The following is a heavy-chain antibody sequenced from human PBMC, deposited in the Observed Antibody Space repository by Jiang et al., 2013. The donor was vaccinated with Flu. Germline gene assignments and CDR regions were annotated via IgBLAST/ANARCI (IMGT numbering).Heavy chain of an antibody. V-gene: IGHV6-1*01. Sequence: TSQTLSLTCAISGDSVSSNSAAWNWIRQSPSRGLEWLGRTYYRSKWYNDYAVSVKSRITINPDTSKNQFSLQLNSVTPEDTAVYYCARESIAAAGALKPFDYWGQGTLVTVSS. D-gene: IGHD6-13*01. CDR3: ARESIAAAGALKPFDY. CDR2: TYYRSKWYN. J-gene: IGHJ4*02. CDR1: GDSVSSNSAA.